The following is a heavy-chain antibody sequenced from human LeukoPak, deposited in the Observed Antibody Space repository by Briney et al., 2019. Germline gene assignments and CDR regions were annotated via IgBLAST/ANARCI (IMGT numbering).Heavy chain of an antibody. V-gene: IGHV5-51*01. Sequence: GESLKISCKGSGYSFTSYWIGWVRQMPGKGLEWMGIIYPGDSDTRYSPSFQGQVTISADKSISTAYLQWSSLKAADTAMYYCARRNYDILTGYYTFGYWGQGTLVTVSS. CDR1: GYSFTSYW. J-gene: IGHJ4*02. CDR3: ARRNYDILTGYYTFGY. D-gene: IGHD3-9*01. CDR2: IYPGDSDT.